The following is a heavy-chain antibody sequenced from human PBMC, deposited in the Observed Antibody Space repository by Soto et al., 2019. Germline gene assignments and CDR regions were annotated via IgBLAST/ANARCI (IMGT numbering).Heavy chain of an antibody. CDR2: IYYSGST. CDR3: ARDPGEYCSGGSCYSSYYYYGMDV. D-gene: IGHD2-15*01. Sequence: SETLSLTCTVSGGSISSSSYYWSWIRQPPGKGLEWIGYIYYSGSTNYNPSLKSRVTISVDTSKNQFSLKLSSVTAADTAVYYCARDPGEYCSGGSCYSSYYYYGMDVWGQGTTVTVSS. V-gene: IGHV4-61*01. CDR1: GGSISSSSYY. J-gene: IGHJ6*02.